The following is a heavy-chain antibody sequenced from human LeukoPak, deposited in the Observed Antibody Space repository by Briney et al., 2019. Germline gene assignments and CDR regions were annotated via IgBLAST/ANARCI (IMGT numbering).Heavy chain of an antibody. CDR1: GFTFDDYA. Sequence: LPGGSLRLSCAASGFTFDDYAMPWVRQAPGKGLEWVSGISWNSGSIGYADSVKGRFTISRDNAKNSLYLQMNSLRAEDTALYYCAKELVVVAAQRTYYYGMDVWGQGTTVTVSS. V-gene: IGHV3-9*01. D-gene: IGHD2-15*01. CDR2: ISWNSGSI. J-gene: IGHJ6*02. CDR3: AKELVVVAAQRTYYYGMDV.